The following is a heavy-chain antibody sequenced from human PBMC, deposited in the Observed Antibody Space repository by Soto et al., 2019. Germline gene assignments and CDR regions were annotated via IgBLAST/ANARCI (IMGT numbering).Heavy chain of an antibody. CDR1: GGSVSSCDYF. CDR2: IYDSGSS. Sequence: PSETLSLTCTVSGGSVSSCDYFWSWIRQPPGKGLEWIGYIYDSGSSYYNPSLKSRVTMSVDTSKNQSSLKRRSVTAADTAMYYCAIEKVDIVGPKNFASWGQGTLVTVPQ. CDR3: AIEKVDIVGPKNFAS. D-gene: IGHD1-26*01. V-gene: IGHV4-30-4*01. J-gene: IGHJ4*02.